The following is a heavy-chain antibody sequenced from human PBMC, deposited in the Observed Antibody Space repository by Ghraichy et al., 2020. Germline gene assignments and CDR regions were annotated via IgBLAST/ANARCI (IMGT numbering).Heavy chain of an antibody. CDR1: GFTVSSSV. Sequence: GESLNISCQASGFTVSSSVMSWVRQAPGKGLEWVSDIHFGDADTFYADSVRGRFTISRDNSNNTLFLHMNSLGVEDTAVYYCTKTISYCSGGRCYSGWFDPWGQGTLVTVSS. V-gene: IGHV3-23*01. J-gene: IGHJ5*02. D-gene: IGHD2-15*01. CDR3: TKTISYCSGGRCYSGWFDP. CDR2: IHFGDADT.